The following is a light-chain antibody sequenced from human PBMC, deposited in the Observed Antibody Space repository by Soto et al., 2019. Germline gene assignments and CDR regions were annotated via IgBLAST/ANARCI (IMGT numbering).Light chain of an antibody. CDR1: QNINNW. J-gene: IGKJ1*01. Sequence: DIQMTQSPSTLSASVGDTVTINCRASQNINNWLAWYQQKPGKAPKLLIYEASNLEGGVPRRFSGSGSGTEFTLTISSLQPNDFASTTRHRYSDAGTFGQG. CDR3: HRYSDAGT. CDR2: EAS. V-gene: IGKV1-5*03.